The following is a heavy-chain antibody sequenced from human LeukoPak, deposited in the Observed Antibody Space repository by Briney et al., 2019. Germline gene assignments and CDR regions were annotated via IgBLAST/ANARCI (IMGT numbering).Heavy chain of an antibody. CDR1: GYTFTSYP. V-gene: IGHV1-3*01. D-gene: IGHD3-16*01. J-gene: IGHJ5*02. CDR2: INAGNGNT. CDR3: ARGSPPFRGGSNWFDR. Sequence: ASVQVSCKASGYTFTSYPMHWVRQAPGQRLEWMGWINAGNGNTKYSQKFQGRVTITRDTSASTAYMELSSLRSEDTGVYYCARGSPPFRGGSNWFDRWRQGTLVTVS.